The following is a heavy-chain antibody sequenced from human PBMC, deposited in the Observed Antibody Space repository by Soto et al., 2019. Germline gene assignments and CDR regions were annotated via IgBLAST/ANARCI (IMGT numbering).Heavy chain of an antibody. J-gene: IGHJ1*01. D-gene: IGHD3-22*01. V-gene: IGHV3-23*01. Sequence: GGSLRLSCAASGFTFSSYAMSWVRQAPGKGLEWVSAISGSGGSTYYADSVKGRFTISRDNSKNTLYLQMNSLRAEDTAVYYCAKDPAPGYYDSSGYYGEYFQHWGQGTLVTVSS. CDR3: AKDPAPGYYDSSGYYGEYFQH. CDR1: GFTFSSYA. CDR2: ISGSGGST.